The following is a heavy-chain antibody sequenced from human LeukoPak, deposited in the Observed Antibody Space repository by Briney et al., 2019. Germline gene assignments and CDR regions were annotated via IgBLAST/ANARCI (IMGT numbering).Heavy chain of an antibody. V-gene: IGHV1-46*01. CDR2: INPSGGST. Sequence: ASVKVSCKASGGTFSSYAISWVRQAPGQGLEWMGIINPSGGSTSYAQKFQGRVTMTRDTSTSTVYMELSSLRSEDTAVYYCAGDGYSSGWYFDYWGQGTLVTVSS. D-gene: IGHD6-19*01. CDR1: GGTFSSYA. CDR3: AGDGYSSGWYFDY. J-gene: IGHJ4*02.